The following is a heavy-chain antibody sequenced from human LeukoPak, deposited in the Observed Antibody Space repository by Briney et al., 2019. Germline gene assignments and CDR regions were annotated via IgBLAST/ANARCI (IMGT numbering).Heavy chain of an antibody. CDR2: IIPIFGTA. CDR3: ARVRRIFSTHYFDY. J-gene: IGHJ4*02. V-gene: IGHV1-69*05. Sequence: SVKVSCKASGGTFSSYAISWVRQAPGQGLEWLGRIIPIFGTANYAQKFQGRVTITTDESTSTAYMELSSLRSEDTAVYYCARVRRIFSTHYFDYWGQGTLVTVSS. CDR1: GGTFSSYA. D-gene: IGHD2/OR15-2a*01.